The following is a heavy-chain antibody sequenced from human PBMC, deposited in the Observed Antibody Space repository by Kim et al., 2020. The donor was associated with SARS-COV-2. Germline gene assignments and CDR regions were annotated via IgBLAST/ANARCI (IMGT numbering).Heavy chain of an antibody. CDR3: AKPPRGSWSSDYYYGMDV. J-gene: IGHJ6*02. Sequence: KGRFTISRDNSKNTLYLQMNSLRAEDTAVYYCAKPPRGSWSSDYYYGMDVWGQGTTVTVSS. V-gene: IGHV3-23*01. D-gene: IGHD6-13*01.